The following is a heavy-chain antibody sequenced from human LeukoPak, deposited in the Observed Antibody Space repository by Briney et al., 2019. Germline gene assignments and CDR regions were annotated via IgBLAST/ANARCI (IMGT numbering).Heavy chain of an antibody. V-gene: IGHV1-18*01. CDR1: GYTLTSYG. CDR2: ISAYNGNT. Sequence: ASVKVSCKASGYTLTSYGISWVRQAPGQGLEWMGWISAYNGNTNYAQKLQGRVTMTTDTSTSTAYMELRSLRSDDTAVYYCARVPYYYDSSGYGPYYYYMDVWGKGTTVTVSS. CDR3: ARVPYYYDSSGYGPYYYYMDV. J-gene: IGHJ6*03. D-gene: IGHD3-22*01.